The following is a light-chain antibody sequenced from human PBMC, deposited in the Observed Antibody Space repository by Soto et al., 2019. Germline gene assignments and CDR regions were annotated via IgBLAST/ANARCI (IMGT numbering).Light chain of an antibody. CDR2: GAS. CDR1: QSVGSSY. J-gene: IGKJ1*01. CDR3: EEDGSSPTWT. V-gene: IGKV3-20*01. Sequence: EIVLTQSPGTLSLSPGERATLSCRASQSVGSSYLAWYQQKPGQAPRLLIYGASSRATGIPDRFSGSGSGTDFTLTISRLEPEDFGVYYCEEDGSSPTWTFGQGTKVEI.